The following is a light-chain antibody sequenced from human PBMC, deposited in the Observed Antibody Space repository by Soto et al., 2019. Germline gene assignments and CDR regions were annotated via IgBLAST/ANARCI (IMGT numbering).Light chain of an antibody. V-gene: IGKV1-17*01. CDR3: LQQSSYPPLT. J-gene: IGKJ4*01. Sequence: DIQVTQSPSSLSASVEDRVTITCRASQGMRNDLGWYQQKPGKAPKRLIYAASSLQSGVPSRFSGSGSGTEFTLPVSSLQPEDFATYYCLQQSSYPPLTFGGGTKVEIK. CDR1: QGMRND. CDR2: AAS.